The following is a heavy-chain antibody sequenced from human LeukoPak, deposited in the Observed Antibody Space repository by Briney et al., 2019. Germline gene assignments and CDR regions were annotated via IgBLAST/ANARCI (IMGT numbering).Heavy chain of an antibody. J-gene: IGHJ5*02. CDR1: GGSFSGYY. D-gene: IGHD3-3*01. CDR3: ARGVNKDDYDFWSGYIKHNNWFDP. CDR2: INHSGST. V-gene: IGHV4-34*01. Sequence: SETLSLTCAVYGGSFSGYYWSWIRQPPGKGLEWIGEINHSGSTNYNPSFKSRVTISVDTSKNQFSLKLSSVTAADTAVYYCARGVNKDDYDFWSGYIKHNNWFDPWGQGTLVTVSS.